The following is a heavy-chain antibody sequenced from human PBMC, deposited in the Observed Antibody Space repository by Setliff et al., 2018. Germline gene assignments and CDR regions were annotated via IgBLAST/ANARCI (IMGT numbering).Heavy chain of an antibody. CDR3: ATGPRDSRNYLTWLGS. CDR2: IKSSREGATS. CDR1: GITFINAW. Sequence: GGSLRLSCSVSGITFINAWMTWVRQAPGKGPEWVGRIKSSREGATSDYGAPAKGRFTISRDDSRQMIFLQMHNLKTEDTGFYYCATGPRDSRNYLTWLGSWGQGTLVTVSS. D-gene: IGHD3-22*01. J-gene: IGHJ5*01. V-gene: IGHV3-15*01.